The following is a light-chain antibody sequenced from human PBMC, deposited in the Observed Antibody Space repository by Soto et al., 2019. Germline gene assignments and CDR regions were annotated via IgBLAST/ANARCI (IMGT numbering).Light chain of an antibody. CDR3: QQYGSSPLFS. Sequence: EIVLTQSPGTLSWSPGDRATLSCRASQSVSSSYLAWYQQKPGQAPRLLIYGASNRATGIPARFSGSGFGTDFTLTISRLEPEDFAVYYCQQYGSSPLFSFGPGTKVDVK. J-gene: IGKJ3*01. CDR2: GAS. CDR1: QSVSSSY. V-gene: IGKV3-20*01.